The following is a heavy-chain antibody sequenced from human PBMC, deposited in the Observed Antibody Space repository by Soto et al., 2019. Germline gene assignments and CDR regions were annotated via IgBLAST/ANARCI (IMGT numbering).Heavy chain of an antibody. V-gene: IGHV1-2*04. CDR2: INSMSGGT. CDR3: ARDRSITGTTIFDY. Sequence: ASVKVSCKASGYTFTSYAIHWVRQAPGQRLEWMGWINSMSGGTNYAQKLQGWVTMTRDTSTSTAYMELSRLRADDTAVYYCARDRSITGTTIFDYWGQGTPVTVSS. CDR1: GYTFTSYA. J-gene: IGHJ4*02. D-gene: IGHD1-7*01.